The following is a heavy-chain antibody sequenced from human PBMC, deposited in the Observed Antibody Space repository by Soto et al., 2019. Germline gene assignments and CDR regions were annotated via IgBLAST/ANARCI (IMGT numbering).Heavy chain of an antibody. Sequence: EVQLLESGGGLVQPGGSLRLSCAASGFTLTSNAMKWVRQAPWKGLEWVSTLSSGGDSTYYADSVKGRFTISRDNSKSTLYLLVNSLRAEDTAVYYCATMRGHCSGGSCYSPWGQGTMVTVSS. D-gene: IGHD2-15*01. J-gene: IGHJ3*01. CDR3: ATMRGHCSGGSCYSP. V-gene: IGHV3-23*01. CDR1: GFTLTSNA. CDR2: LSSGGDST.